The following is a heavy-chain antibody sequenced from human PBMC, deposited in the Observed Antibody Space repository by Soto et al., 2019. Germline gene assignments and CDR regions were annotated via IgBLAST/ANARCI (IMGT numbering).Heavy chain of an antibody. J-gene: IGHJ3*02. Sequence: ELQLVQSGGGLVQPGRSLRLSCAASGFTIEDYAMHWVRQVPGKGLEWVAGISWNSVTIDYADSVKGRFTVSRDNAKSSLYLQMNSLRSEDTALYYCAKDTSVITGAGAFDIWGQGTMVTVSS. CDR2: ISWNSVTI. D-gene: IGHD2-21*01. CDR1: GFTIEDYA. V-gene: IGHV3-9*01. CDR3: AKDTSVITGAGAFDI.